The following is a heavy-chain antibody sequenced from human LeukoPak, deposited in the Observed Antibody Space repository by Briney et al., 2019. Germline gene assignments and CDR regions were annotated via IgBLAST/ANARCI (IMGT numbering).Heavy chain of an antibody. Sequence: PGGSLRLSCAASGFTFSSYGMHWVRQAPGKGLEWVAVISYDGSNKYYADSVKGRFTISRDNSKNTLYLQMNSLRAEDTAVHYCAKELSYFDYWGQGTLVTVSS. CDR2: ISYDGSNK. CDR3: AKELSYFDY. V-gene: IGHV3-30*18. J-gene: IGHJ4*02. CDR1: GFTFSSYG.